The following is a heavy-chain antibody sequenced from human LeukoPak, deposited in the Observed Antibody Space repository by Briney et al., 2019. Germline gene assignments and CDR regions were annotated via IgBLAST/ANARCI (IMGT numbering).Heavy chain of an antibody. CDR1: GGSISSGGYY. Sequence: SRTLSLTCTVSGGSISSGGYYWSWIRQHPGKGLEWIGYIYYSGSTYYNPSLKSRVTISVDTSKNQFSLKLSSVTAADTAVYYCARDMAIYDSSGYYTPYGMDVWGQGTTVTVSS. D-gene: IGHD3-22*01. CDR2: IYYSGST. V-gene: IGHV4-31*03. CDR3: ARDMAIYDSSGYYTPYGMDV. J-gene: IGHJ6*02.